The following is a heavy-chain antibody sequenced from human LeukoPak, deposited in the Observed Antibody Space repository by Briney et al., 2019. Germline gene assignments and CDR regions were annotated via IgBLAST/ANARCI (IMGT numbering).Heavy chain of an antibody. V-gene: IGHV1-2*06. CDR2: INPNSGGT. CDR1: GYTFTGYY. J-gene: IGHJ4*02. Sequence: ASVKVSCKASGYTFTGYYMHWVRQAPGQGLEWMGRINPNSGGTNYAQKFQGRVTMTRDTSISTAYMELSRLRSDDTAVYYRARVHNSGSPFDYWGQGTLVTVSS. D-gene: IGHD1-26*01. CDR3: ARVHNSGSPFDY.